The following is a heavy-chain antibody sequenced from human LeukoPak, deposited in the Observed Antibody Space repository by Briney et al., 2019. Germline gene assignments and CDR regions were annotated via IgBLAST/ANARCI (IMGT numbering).Heavy chain of an antibody. D-gene: IGHD4-11*01. CDR2: IIPIFGTA. J-gene: IGHJ4*02. V-gene: IGHV1-69*01. CDR3: ARVGGRTVTTTSFDY. Sequence: ASVKVSCKASGGTFSSYTISWVRQAPGKGLEWMGGIIPIFGTANYAQKFQGRVTITADESTSTAYMELSSLRSEDTAVYYCARVGGRTVTTTSFDYWGQGTLVTVSS. CDR1: GGTFSSYT.